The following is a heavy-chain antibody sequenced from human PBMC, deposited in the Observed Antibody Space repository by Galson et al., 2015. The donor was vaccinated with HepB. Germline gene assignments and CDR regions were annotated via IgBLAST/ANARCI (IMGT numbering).Heavy chain of an antibody. V-gene: IGHV3-11*06. CDR2: ISGSSSYT. J-gene: IGHJ4*02. D-gene: IGHD3-3*01. Sequence: SLRLSCAASGFTFSDYYMSWIRQAPGKGLEWVSYISGSSSYTNYADSMKGRFTISRDNAKNSLYLQMNSLRAEDTAVYYCARSVDFWSDYCWGYWGQGTLVTVSS. CDR3: ARSVDFWSDYCWGY. CDR1: GFTFSDYY.